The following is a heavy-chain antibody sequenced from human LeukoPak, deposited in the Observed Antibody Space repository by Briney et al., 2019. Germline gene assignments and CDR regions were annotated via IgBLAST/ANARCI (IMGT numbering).Heavy chain of an antibody. J-gene: IGHJ4*02. Sequence: GGSLRLSCAASGFTFRGYGMHWVRQAPGKGLEWVAVIWYDRSKKYYADSVKGRFTISRDNSKNKLYLQMNSLRAEDTAVYYCARRDGDNDRGFDYWGQGTLVTVSS. CDR1: GFTFRGYG. V-gene: IGHV3-33*01. CDR2: IWYDRSKK. D-gene: IGHD1-1*01. CDR3: ARRDGDNDRGFDY.